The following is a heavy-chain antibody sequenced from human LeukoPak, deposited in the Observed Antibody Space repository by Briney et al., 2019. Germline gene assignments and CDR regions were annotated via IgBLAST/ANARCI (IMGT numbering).Heavy chain of an antibody. CDR3: AELGITMIGGV. CDR1: GFSFSTYS. J-gene: IGHJ6*04. D-gene: IGHD3-10*02. CDR2: IKQDGSET. Sequence: GGSLRLSCAASGFSFSTYSMSWVRQAPGKGLEWVANIKQDGSETYYVDSVKGRFIISRDNAKNSLYLQMNSLRAEDTAVYYCAELGITMIGGVWGKGTTVTISS. V-gene: IGHV3-7*01.